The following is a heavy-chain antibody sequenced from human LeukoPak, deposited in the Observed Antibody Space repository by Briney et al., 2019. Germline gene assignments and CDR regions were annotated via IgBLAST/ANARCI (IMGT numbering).Heavy chain of an antibody. CDR3: AKSDCGSDGCKLYNY. Sequence: GGSLRLSCAASGFTFKNFAMAWVRQAPGKRLEWVASITDTGDATGYPESVKDRFTISRDNSQGTVWLQMNSLRAEDTAIYYCAKSDCGSDGCKLYNYWAQGTQVTVSS. J-gene: IGHJ4*02. CDR2: ITDTGDAT. D-gene: IGHD2-21*01. V-gene: IGHV3-23*01. CDR1: GFTFKNFA.